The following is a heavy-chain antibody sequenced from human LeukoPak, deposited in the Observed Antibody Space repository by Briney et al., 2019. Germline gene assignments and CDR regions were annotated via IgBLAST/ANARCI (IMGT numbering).Heavy chain of an antibody. Sequence: PGGSLRLSCAAAGPTFSTSAMTWVRQAPGKGLEWVSTISGSGGSTYYADSVKGRFTISRGNAKNSLYLQMNSLRAEDTAVYYCARGRFRDGYNSAYLDYWGQGTLVTVSS. CDR2: ISGSGGST. V-gene: IGHV3-23*01. CDR3: ARGRFRDGYNSAYLDY. J-gene: IGHJ4*02. CDR1: GPTFSTSA. D-gene: IGHD5-24*01.